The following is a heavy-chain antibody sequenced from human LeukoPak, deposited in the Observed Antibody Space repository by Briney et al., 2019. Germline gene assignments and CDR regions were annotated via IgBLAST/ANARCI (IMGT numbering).Heavy chain of an antibody. V-gene: IGHV3-21*01. CDR2: ISSSSSYT. CDR1: GFTFSNYN. Sequence: GGSLRLSCAASGFTFSNYNMNWVRQAPGKGLEWVSYISSSSSYTNYADSVKGRFTISRDNAKNSLYLQMNSLRAEDTAVYYCARDRVGSSWYYFDYWGQGTLVTVSS. D-gene: IGHD6-13*01. CDR3: ARDRVGSSWYYFDY. J-gene: IGHJ4*02.